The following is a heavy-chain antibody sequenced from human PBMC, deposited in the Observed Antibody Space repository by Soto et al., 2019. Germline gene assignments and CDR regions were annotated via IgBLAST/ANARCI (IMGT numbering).Heavy chain of an antibody. CDR1: GGSISSHY. J-gene: IGHJ4*02. CDR3: ARRLDY. Sequence: PSETLSLTGTVAGGSISSHYWSWIRQPAGKGVAWSGRIYTSGSTNYNPSLKSRVTMSVDTSKNPLSLQLRSVTAADTAVYYCARRLDYWGRGTLVTVSS. V-gene: IGHV4-4*07. CDR2: IYTSGST.